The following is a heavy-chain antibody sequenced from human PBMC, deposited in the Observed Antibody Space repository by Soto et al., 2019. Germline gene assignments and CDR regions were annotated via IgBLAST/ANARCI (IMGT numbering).Heavy chain of an antibody. Sequence: QVQLVESGGGVVQPGRSLRLSCAASGFTFSSYGMHWVRQAPGKGLEWVAVIWYDGSNKYYADSVKGRFTISRDNSKNTLYLHMNSLRAEDTAVYYCASDDYGGWFDPWGQGTLVTVSS. J-gene: IGHJ5*02. D-gene: IGHD4-17*01. CDR2: IWYDGSNK. CDR1: GFTFSSYG. CDR3: ASDDYGGWFDP. V-gene: IGHV3-33*01.